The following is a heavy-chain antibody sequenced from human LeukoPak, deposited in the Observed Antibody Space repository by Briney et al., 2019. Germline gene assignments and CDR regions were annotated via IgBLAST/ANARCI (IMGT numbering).Heavy chain of an antibody. CDR2: INHSGST. CDR3: ASRGGAAALSR. CDR1: GGSFSGYY. D-gene: IGHD6-13*01. Sequence: SETPSLTCAVYGGSFSGYYWSWIRQPPGKGLEWIGEINHSGSTNYNPSLKSRVTISVDTSKNQFSLKLSSVTAADTAVYYCASRGGAAALSRWGQGTLVTVSS. J-gene: IGHJ4*02. V-gene: IGHV4-34*01.